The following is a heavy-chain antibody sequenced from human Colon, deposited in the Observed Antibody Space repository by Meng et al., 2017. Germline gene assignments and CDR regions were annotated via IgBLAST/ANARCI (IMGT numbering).Heavy chain of an antibody. Sequence: QRLESGGGLGQSGASLRLSCAASGLIFSSYAMTWVRQAPGKGLEWVSTISGRGDDPFYADSVKGQFTISRDNSKNTVYLQMNSLRADDTALYYCAKGGHFSFFDVWGRGTLVTVSS. J-gene: IGHJ2*01. CDR3: AKGGHFSFFDV. V-gene: IGHV3-23*01. CDR1: GLIFSSYA. CDR2: ISGRGDDP. D-gene: IGHD3-16*02.